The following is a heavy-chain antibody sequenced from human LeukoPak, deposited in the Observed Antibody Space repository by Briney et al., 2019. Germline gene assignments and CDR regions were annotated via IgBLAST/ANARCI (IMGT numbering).Heavy chain of an antibody. J-gene: IGHJ4*02. V-gene: IGHV3-66*01. CDR1: GFTFSSYE. CDR3: ARDSSGWYDY. CDR2: IYSGGST. D-gene: IGHD6-19*01. Sequence: GGSLRLSCAVSGFTFSSYEMNWVRQAPGKGLEWVSVIYSGGSTYYADSVKGRFTISRDNSKNTLYLQMNSLRAEDTAVYYCARDSSGWYDYWGQGTLVTVSS.